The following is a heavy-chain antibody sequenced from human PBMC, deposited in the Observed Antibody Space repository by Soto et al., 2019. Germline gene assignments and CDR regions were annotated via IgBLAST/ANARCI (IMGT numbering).Heavy chain of an antibody. J-gene: IGHJ4*02. D-gene: IGHD1-26*01. CDR2: INPSGGET. Sequence: GASVKVSCKASGYTFTSYYMHWVRQAPGQGLEWMGIINPSGGETIYAQKFQGRVTMTEDTSTDTAYMELSSLRSEDTAVYYCATDLRYLIVGGPSGYWGQGTLVTVS. CDR1: GYTFTSYY. CDR3: ATDLRYLIVGGPSGY. V-gene: IGHV1-46*01.